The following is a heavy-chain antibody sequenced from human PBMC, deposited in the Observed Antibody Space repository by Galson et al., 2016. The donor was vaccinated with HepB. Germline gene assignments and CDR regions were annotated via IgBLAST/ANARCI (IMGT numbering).Heavy chain of an antibody. V-gene: IGHV4-59*01. D-gene: IGHD3-10*01. Sequence: ETLSLTCTVSGGSISSYYWTWIRQPPGKGLERIGYMYYLGSTNYNPSLKSRATISIDTSKNQFSLRLSSVSAADTAVYYCATSEGGTMVRGVIVRRYYYGLDVWGQGTTVTVSS. CDR2: MYYLGST. CDR1: GGSISSYY. J-gene: IGHJ6*02. CDR3: ATSEGGTMVRGVIVRRYYYGLDV.